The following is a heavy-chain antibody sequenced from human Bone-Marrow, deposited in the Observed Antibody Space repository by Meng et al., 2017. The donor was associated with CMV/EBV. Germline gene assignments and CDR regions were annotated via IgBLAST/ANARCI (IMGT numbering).Heavy chain of an antibody. J-gene: IGHJ4*02. V-gene: IGHV4-34*01. CDR3: VSRYSWELFDF. CDR2: INHIGGT. CDR1: GGSFGVYY. D-gene: IGHD1-26*01. Sequence: LPCAFYGGSFGVYYWSWIRQPPGKGLEWIGEINHIGGTKYNPSLKSRVTISVDTSKNQFSLKLTSVTAADTAVYYCVSRYSWELFDFWGQGTLVTVSS.